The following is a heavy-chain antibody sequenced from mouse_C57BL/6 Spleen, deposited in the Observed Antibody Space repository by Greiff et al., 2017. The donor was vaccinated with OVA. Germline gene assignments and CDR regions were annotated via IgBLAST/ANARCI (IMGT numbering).Heavy chain of an antibody. CDR1: GYTFTDYE. V-gene: IGHV1-15*01. Sequence: VQLQQSGAELVRPGASVTLSCKASGYTFTDYEMHWVKQTPVHGLEWIGAIDPETGGTAYNQKFKGKAILTADKSSSTAYMELRSLTSEDSAVYYCTRVDSNWYFDVWGTGTTVTVAS. CDR3: TRVDSNWYFDV. J-gene: IGHJ1*03. CDR2: IDPETGGT.